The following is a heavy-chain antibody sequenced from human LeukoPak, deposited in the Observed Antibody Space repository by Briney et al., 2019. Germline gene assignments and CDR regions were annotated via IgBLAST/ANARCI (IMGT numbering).Heavy chain of an antibody. D-gene: IGHD3-9*01. CDR1: GFTFSNYA. CDR3: AKWGDYDILTGYYDSDY. V-gene: IGHV3-23*01. CDR2: VSGRDDST. Sequence: QPGGSLSLSCAASGFTFSNYAMSWVRQAPGKGLEWVSAVSGRDDSTYYADSVKGRFTISRDNSKNTLYLQMNSLRAEDTAVYYCAKWGDYDILTGYYDSDYWGQGTLVTVSS. J-gene: IGHJ4*02.